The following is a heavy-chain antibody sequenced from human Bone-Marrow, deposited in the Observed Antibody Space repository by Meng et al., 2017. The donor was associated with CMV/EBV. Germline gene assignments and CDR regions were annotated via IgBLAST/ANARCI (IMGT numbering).Heavy chain of an antibody. D-gene: IGHD2-15*01. CDR1: GFTFDDYT. CDR2: ISWDGGST. J-gene: IGHJ4*02. V-gene: IGHV3-43*01. CDR3: ARESPVARPDY. Sequence: GGSLRLSCAASGFTFDDYTMHWVRQAPGKGLEWVSLISWDGGSTYYADSVKGRFTISRDNAKNSLYLQMNSLRAEDTAVYYCARESPVARPDYWGQGTLVTVSS.